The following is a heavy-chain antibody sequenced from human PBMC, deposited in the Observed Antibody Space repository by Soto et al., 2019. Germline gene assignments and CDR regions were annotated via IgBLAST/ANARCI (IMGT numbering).Heavy chain of an antibody. V-gene: IGHV1-46*01. Sequence: QVQLVQSGAEVKKPGASVKISCKTSGYTFAMHYIHWVRQVPGQGLEWMGMINPSDGSTSYVQKFQGRVTMTRDTSETTVFLNMSRLTSHDTAVFYCAREDGGGGRRHDFWGQGTLVTVSS. CDR1: GYTFAMHY. CDR2: INPSDGST. D-gene: IGHD2-15*01. J-gene: IGHJ4*02. CDR3: AREDGGGGRRHDF.